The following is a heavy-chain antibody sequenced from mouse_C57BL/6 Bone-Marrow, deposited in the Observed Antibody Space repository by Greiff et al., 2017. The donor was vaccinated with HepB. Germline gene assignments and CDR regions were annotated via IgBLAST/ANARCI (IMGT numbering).Heavy chain of an antibody. Sequence: EVHLVESGTVLARPGASVKMSCKTSGYTFTSYWMHWVKQRPGQGLEWIGAIYPGNSDTSYNQKFKGKAKLTAVTSASTAYMELSSLTNEDSAVYYCTYYYGSSSAWFAYWGQGTLVTVSA. CDR1: GYTFTSYW. D-gene: IGHD1-1*01. CDR3: TYYYGSSSAWFAY. CDR2: IYPGNSDT. J-gene: IGHJ3*01. V-gene: IGHV1-5*01.